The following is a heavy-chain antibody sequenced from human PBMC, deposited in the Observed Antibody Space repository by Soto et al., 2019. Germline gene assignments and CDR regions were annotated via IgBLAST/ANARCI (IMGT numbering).Heavy chain of an antibody. CDR2: ISAYNGNT. J-gene: IGHJ6*02. Sequence: QVQLVQSGAEVKKPGASVKVSCKASGYTFTSYGISWVRQAPGQGLEWMGWISAYNGNTNYAQKLQGRVTMTTGTSTSTAYMELRSLRSDDTAVYYCAWGDYGGNHPSHYYYGMDVWGQGTTVTVSS. CDR1: GYTFTSYG. CDR3: AWGDYGGNHPSHYYYGMDV. D-gene: IGHD4-17*01. V-gene: IGHV1-18*01.